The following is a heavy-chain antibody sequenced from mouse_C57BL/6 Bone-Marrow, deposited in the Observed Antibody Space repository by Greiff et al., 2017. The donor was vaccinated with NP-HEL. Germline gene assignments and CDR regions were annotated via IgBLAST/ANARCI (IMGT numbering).Heavy chain of an antibody. V-gene: IGHV14-4*01. CDR2: IDPENGDT. CDR1: GFNIKDDY. CDR3: TTSYYSNPWFAD. J-gene: IGHJ3*01. Sequence: DVKLQESGAELVRPGASVKLSCTASGFNIKDDYMHWVKQRPEQGLEWIGWIDPENGDTEYASKFQGKATITADTSSNTAYLQLSSLTSEDTAVYYCTTSYYSNPWFADWGQGTLVTVSA. D-gene: IGHD2-5*01.